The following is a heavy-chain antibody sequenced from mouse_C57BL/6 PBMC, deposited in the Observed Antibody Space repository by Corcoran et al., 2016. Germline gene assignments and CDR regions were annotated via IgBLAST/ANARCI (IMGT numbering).Heavy chain of an antibody. J-gene: IGHJ4*01. D-gene: IGHD2-1*01. CDR3: ARRDLYYGNPYAMDY. CDR1: GYTFTSYW. V-gene: IGHV1-55*01. Sequence: QVQLQQPGAELVKPGASVKMSCKASGYTFTSYWITWVKQRPGQGLEWIGDIYPGSGSTNYNEKFKSKATLTVDTSSSTAYMQLSSLTSEDSAVYYCARRDLYYGNPYAMDYWGQGTSVTVSS. CDR2: IYPGSGST.